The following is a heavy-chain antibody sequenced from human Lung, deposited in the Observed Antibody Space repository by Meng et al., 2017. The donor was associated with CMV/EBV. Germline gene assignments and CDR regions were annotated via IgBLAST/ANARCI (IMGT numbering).Heavy chain of an antibody. CDR2: IYNSGST. Sequence: TVSGGSISSSDYYWSWIRQHPGKGLECIGYIYNSGSTYSNPSLRRRLSISIDTSKNQSSLKLNSVTAADTAVYYCARATGTGDDYFDYWGQGALVTVSS. CDR3: ARATGTGDDYFDY. J-gene: IGHJ4*02. V-gene: IGHV4-31*02. CDR1: GGSISSSDYY. D-gene: IGHD7-27*01.